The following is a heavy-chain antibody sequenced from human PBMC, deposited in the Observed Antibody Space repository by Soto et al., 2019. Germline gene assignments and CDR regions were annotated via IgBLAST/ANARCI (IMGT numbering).Heavy chain of an antibody. CDR2: ISGYNGNT. CDR1: GYTFTNYG. Sequence: ASVKVSCKASGYTFTNYGFSWVRQAPGQGLEWMGWISGYNGNTRYSQKFQGRLTLTRDTPGNTAYLELNSLISEDTAVYYCATPQDYDGCLDSWGQGTLVTVSS. D-gene: IGHD3-22*01. J-gene: IGHJ4*02. V-gene: IGHV1-18*01. CDR3: ATPQDYDGCLDS.